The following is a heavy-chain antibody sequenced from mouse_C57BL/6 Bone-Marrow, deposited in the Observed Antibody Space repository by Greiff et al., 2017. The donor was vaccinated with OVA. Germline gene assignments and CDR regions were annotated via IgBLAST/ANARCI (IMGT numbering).Heavy chain of an antibody. Sequence: VQLQQSGAELVRPGASVKLSCTASGFNIKDDYMHWVKQRPEQGLEWIGWIDPENGDTEYASKFQGKATITADTSSNTAYLQLSSLTSEDTAVYYCSYYDYDGVFAYWGQGTLVTVSA. CDR3: SYYDYDGVFAY. CDR1: GFNIKDDY. D-gene: IGHD2-4*01. V-gene: IGHV14-4*01. J-gene: IGHJ3*01. CDR2: IDPENGDT.